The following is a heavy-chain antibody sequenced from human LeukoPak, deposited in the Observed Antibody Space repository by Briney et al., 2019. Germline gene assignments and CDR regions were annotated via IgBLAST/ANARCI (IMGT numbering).Heavy chain of an antibody. CDR1: GGSISSGGYY. J-gene: IGHJ4*02. CDR2: IYYSGST. Sequence: SETLSLTCTVSGGSISSGGYYWSWIRQHPGKGLEWIGYIYYSGSTYYNPSLKSRVTISVDTSKKQFSLKLSSVTAADTAVYYCAGRNYDLYYFDYWGQGTLVTVSS. V-gene: IGHV4-31*03. D-gene: IGHD1-7*01. CDR3: AGRNYDLYYFDY.